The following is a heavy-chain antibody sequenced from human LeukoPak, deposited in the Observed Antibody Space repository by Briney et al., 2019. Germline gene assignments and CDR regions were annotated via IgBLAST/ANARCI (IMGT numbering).Heavy chain of an antibody. Sequence: SQTLSLTCTVSGGSISSGGYYWSWIRQPPGKGLEWIGYISYSGSTNSNPSLKSRVTMSVDTSKNQFSLKLSSVTAADTAVYYCARDRVGPEGSFDYWGQGTLVTVSS. CDR3: ARDRVGPEGSFDY. CDR2: ISYSGST. D-gene: IGHD1-26*01. V-gene: IGHV4-61*08. J-gene: IGHJ4*02. CDR1: GGSISSGGYY.